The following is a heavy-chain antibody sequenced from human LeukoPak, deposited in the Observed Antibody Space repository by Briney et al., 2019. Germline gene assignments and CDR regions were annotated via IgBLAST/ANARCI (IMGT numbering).Heavy chain of an antibody. CDR1: GFTFSSYA. D-gene: IGHD3-10*01. V-gene: IGHV3-64*01. CDR3: ARVSGMVRGVIGFFDY. J-gene: IGHJ4*02. Sequence: GGSLRLSCAASGFTFSSYAMHWVRQAPGKGLEYVSAISSNGGSTYYANSVKGRFTISRDNSKNTLYLQMGSLRAEDMAVYYCARVSGMVRGVIGFFDYWGQGTLVTVSS. CDR2: ISSNGGST.